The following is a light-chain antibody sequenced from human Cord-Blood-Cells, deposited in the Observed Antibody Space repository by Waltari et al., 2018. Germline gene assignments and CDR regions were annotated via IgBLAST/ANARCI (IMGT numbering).Light chain of an antibody. CDR3: QQYYSYPIT. CDR1: QGIDNY. CDR2: AAS. V-gene: IGKV1-8*01. Sequence: AIRMTQSPSSFSASTGDRVTITCRASQGIDNYLAWYQQKPGTAPKLLIYAASTLQSGVPSRFSGSGSGTDFTLTISCLQSEDFATYYCQQYYSYPITFGQGTRLEIK. J-gene: IGKJ5*01.